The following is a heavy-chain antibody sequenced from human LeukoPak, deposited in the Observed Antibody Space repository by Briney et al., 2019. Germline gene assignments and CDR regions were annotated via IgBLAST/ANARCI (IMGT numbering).Heavy chain of an antibody. CDR1: GFTLSSYA. CDR3: ATGYCSSTSCYQGGAFDI. J-gene: IGHJ3*02. CDR2: ISGSGGST. V-gene: IGHV3-23*01. D-gene: IGHD2-2*01. Sequence: GGSLRLSCAASGFTLSSYAMSWVRQAPGKGLEWVSAISGSGGSTYYADSVKGRFTISRDNSKNTLYLQMNSLRAEDTAVYYCATGYCSSTSCYQGGAFDIWGQGTMVTVSS.